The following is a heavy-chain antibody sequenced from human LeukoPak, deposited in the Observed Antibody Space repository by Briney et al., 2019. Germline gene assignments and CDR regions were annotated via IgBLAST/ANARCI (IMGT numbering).Heavy chain of an antibody. CDR3: AKSLMVYAPVGGY. D-gene: IGHD2-8*01. CDR2: IYTGGST. J-gene: IGHJ4*02. Sequence: TGGSLRLSCAASGFTVSSNYMTWVRQAPGKGLEWVSVIYTGGSTYYAASVKGRFTISRDNSKNTLYLQMNSLRAEDTAVYYCAKSLMVYAPVGGYWGQGTLVTVSS. V-gene: IGHV3-53*01. CDR1: GFTVSSNY.